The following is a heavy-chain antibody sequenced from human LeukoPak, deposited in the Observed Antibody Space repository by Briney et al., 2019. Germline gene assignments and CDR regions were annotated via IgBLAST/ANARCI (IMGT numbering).Heavy chain of an antibody. CDR1: GFSISDHF. CDR2: IDRDGSEI. J-gene: IGHJ5*02. CDR3: ARHIRAAAFDP. Sequence: GGSLRLSCAASGFSISDHFMHWVRQGPGKGLMWVSRIDRDGSEINYADSVKGRFTISRDNAKNTLYLQMNSLRDEDTAVYYCARHIRAAAFDPWGQGTLVTVSS. D-gene: IGHD6-13*01. V-gene: IGHV3-74*01.